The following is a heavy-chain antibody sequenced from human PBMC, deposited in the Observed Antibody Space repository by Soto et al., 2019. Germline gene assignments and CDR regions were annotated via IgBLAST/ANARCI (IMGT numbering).Heavy chain of an antibody. V-gene: IGHV3-15*07. CDR3: LTATTVLTLGRHY. J-gene: IGHJ4*02. CDR1: GFAFTNAW. D-gene: IGHD3-16*01. CDR2: IVSKAEGETT. Sequence: VLLVESGGDLVKPGGSLRLSCAASGFAFTNAWMHWVRQAPGKGLEWVGRIVSKAEGETTDYAAPVKGRFTISRDDSKNMVYLQMTSLKPHVTAVYYCLTATTVLTLGRHYWGQGTLVTVSS.